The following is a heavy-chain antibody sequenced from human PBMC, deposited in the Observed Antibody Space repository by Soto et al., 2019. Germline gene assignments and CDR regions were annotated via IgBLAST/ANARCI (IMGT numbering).Heavy chain of an antibody. CDR3: ASKAIIPCRPTGMDDYVTMVV. J-gene: IGHJ6*02. CDR2: IVPVFGTP. Sequence: QGQLVQSGAEVRKPGSSVRVSCRASGGSFSTYAISWVRQAPGQGLEWMGVIVPVFGTPNYAQKFQDRDIITADESTTTADMELSTLRSDDTAIYYCASKAIIPCRPTGMDDYVTMVVWGQETTGTVSS. V-gene: IGHV1-69*01. D-gene: IGHD3-10*02. CDR1: GGSFSTYA.